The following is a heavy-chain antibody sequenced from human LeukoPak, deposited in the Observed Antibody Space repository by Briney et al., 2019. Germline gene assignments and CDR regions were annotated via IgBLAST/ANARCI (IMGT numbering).Heavy chain of an antibody. CDR1: GFTFNTYA. V-gene: IGHV3-23*01. CDR2: ISDSGSST. D-gene: IGHD3-3*01. CDR3: ARDRGVVTTYYYYYGMDV. Sequence: PGGSLRLSCAASGFTFNTYAMSWVRQAPGKGLEWVSGISDSGSSTYYADSVKGRFTISRDNSKNTLYLQMNSLRAEDTAVYYCARDRGVVTTYYYYYGMDVWGQGTTVTVSS. J-gene: IGHJ6*02.